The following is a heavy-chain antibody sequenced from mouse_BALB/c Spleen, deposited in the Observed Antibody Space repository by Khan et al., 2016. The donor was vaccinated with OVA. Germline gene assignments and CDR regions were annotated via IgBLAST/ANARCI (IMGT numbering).Heavy chain of an antibody. J-gene: IGHJ2*01. CDR3: TRDRIDY. D-gene: IGHD2-14*01. CDR2: INPTSGYT. V-gene: IGHV1-7*01. CDR1: GYTFTTYW. Sequence: QVQLQQSGAELAKPGASVKMSCKASGYTFTTYWMHWVKQRPGQGLEWIGYINPTSGYTDYNEKFKDRATLSADKSSNTAYMQLSSLTSEDSAVDYCTRDRIDYWGQGTTLTVSS.